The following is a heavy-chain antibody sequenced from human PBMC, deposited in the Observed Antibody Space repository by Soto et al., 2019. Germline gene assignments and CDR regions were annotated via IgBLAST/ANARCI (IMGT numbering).Heavy chain of an antibody. Sequence: QVQLVQSGAEVKKPGSSVKVSCKASGGTFSSYAISWVRQAPGQGLEWMGGIIPIFGTANYAQKFQGRVTITAVESTSTAYMKLSSLRSEDTAVYYCARDRITMVRAIYGMDVWGQGTTVTVSS. CDR1: GGTFSSYA. D-gene: IGHD3-10*01. V-gene: IGHV1-69*19. J-gene: IGHJ6*02. CDR3: ARDRITMVRAIYGMDV. CDR2: IIPIFGTA.